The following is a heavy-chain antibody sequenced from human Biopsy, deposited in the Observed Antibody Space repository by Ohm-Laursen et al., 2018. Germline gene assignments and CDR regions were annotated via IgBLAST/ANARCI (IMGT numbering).Heavy chain of an antibody. V-gene: IGHV3-7*04. D-gene: IGHD3-22*01. CDR3: ARGSHYYDGSGFYSFDN. CDR2: IQKDGNGK. Sequence: SLRLSCAATGFSFSTYWMTWVRQAPGKGLEWVANIQKDGNGKYYVDSVKGRFTISRDNDKNSLSLQMTNLRAEDMAVYYCARGSHYYDGSGFYSFDNWGQGTLVTVSS. J-gene: IGHJ4*02. CDR1: GFSFSTYW.